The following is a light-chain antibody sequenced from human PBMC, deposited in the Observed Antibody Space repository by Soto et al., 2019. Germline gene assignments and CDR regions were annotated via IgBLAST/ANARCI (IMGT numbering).Light chain of an antibody. Sequence: MVLTQSPGTLSLSPGQRATLSCRASQSISSRDLALYQHKPGQAPRLPVYGASRRAKGISDRFRDSGSRTDLALTMSRLEPEKCGVYYCQRYGASRQTLGQGTNADIK. CDR3: QRYGASRQT. J-gene: IGKJ1*01. V-gene: IGKV3-20*01. CDR2: GAS. CDR1: QSISSRD.